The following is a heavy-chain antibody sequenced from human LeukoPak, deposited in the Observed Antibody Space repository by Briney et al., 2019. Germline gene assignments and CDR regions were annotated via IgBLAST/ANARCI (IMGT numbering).Heavy chain of an antibody. CDR3: AREPRRGARDAFDI. J-gene: IGHJ3*02. CDR1: GGSISSYY. CDR2: IYYSGST. Sequence: PSETLSLTCTVSGGSISSYYWSWIRQPPGKGLEWIGYIYYSGSTNYNPSLKSRVTISVDTSKNQFSLKLSSVTAADTAVYYCAREPRRGARDAFDIWGQGTMVTVSS. V-gene: IGHV4-59*01. D-gene: IGHD1-26*01.